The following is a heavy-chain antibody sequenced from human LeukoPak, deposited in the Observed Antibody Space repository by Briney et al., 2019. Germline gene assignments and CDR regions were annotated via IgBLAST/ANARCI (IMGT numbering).Heavy chain of an antibody. Sequence: ASVKVSCKASGGTFSSYAISWARQAPGQGLEWMGGIIPIFGTANYAQKFQGRVTITADESTSTAYMELSSLRSEDTAVYYCARDGGEGYDSSGFDYWGQGTLVTVSS. J-gene: IGHJ4*02. V-gene: IGHV1-69*13. CDR2: IIPIFGTA. CDR3: ARDGGEGYDSSGFDY. D-gene: IGHD3-22*01. CDR1: GGTFSSYA.